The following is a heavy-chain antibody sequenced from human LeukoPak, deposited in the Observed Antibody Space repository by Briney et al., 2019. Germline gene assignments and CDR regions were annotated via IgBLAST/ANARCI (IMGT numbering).Heavy chain of an antibody. J-gene: IGHJ4*02. CDR3: ATHGERCFNY. V-gene: IGHV3-30-3*01. D-gene: IGHD3-10*01. CDR1: GFTFSSYA. CDR2: ISYDGSNK. Sequence: GGSLRLFCAASGFTFSSYAMHWVRQAPGKGLEWVAVISYDGSNKYYADSVKGRFTISRDNSKNTLYLQMNSLRAEDTAVYYCATHGERCFNYWGQGTLVTVSS.